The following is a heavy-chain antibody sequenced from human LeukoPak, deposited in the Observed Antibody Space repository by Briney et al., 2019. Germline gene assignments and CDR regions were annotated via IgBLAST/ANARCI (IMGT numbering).Heavy chain of an antibody. CDR2: ISSSSSTI. CDR1: GFTFINAW. Sequence: GGSLRLSCAASGFTFINAWMSWVRQAPGKGLEWVSYISSSSSTIYYADSVKGRFTISRDNAKNSLYLQMNSLRAEDTAVYYCASFSPYSGSYYFDYWGQGTLVTVSS. J-gene: IGHJ4*02. D-gene: IGHD3-10*01. CDR3: ASFSPYSGSYYFDY. V-gene: IGHV3-48*01.